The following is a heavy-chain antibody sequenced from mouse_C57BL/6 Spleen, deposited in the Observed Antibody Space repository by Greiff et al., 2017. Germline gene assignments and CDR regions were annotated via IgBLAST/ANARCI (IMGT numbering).Heavy chain of an antibody. Sequence: EVMLVESGGGLVKPGWSLKLSCAASGFTFSDYGMHWVRQAPEKGLEWVAYISSGSSTIYYADTVKGRFTISRDNAKNTLFLQMTSLRSEDTAMYYCARPDYYGSDAMDYWGQGTSVTVSS. CDR2: ISSGSSTI. V-gene: IGHV5-17*01. CDR1: GFTFSDYG. J-gene: IGHJ4*01. D-gene: IGHD1-1*01. CDR3: ARPDYYGSDAMDY.